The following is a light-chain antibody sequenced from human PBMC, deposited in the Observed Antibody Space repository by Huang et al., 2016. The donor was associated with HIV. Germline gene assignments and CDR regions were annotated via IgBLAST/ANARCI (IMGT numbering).Light chain of an antibody. CDR3: QKCNFAPFT. CDR2: GAS. Sequence: DIQMPQSPSSLSASVGDRVTIPCRASQGITNYPAWYQQKPGKTPNLLIYGASTLELGVPVRFSGSGSGTDFTLTISSLQPEDVAIYYCQKCNFAPFTFGPGTKVDI. V-gene: IGKV1-27*01. CDR1: QGITNY. J-gene: IGKJ3*01.